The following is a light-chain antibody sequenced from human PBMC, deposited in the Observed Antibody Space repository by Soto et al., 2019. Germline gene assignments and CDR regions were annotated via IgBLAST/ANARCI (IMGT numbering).Light chain of an antibody. CDR3: CSYTSSSSRV. CDR1: RSDVGNYNY. CDR2: DVS. J-gene: IGLJ1*01. Sequence: QSVLTQPASVSGSPGQSITISCTGTRSDVGNYNYVSWYQQHPGKAPKLMIYDVSNRPSGVSNRFSGSKSGNTASLTISGLQADDEADYYCCSYTSSSSRVFGTGTKLTVL. V-gene: IGLV2-14*01.